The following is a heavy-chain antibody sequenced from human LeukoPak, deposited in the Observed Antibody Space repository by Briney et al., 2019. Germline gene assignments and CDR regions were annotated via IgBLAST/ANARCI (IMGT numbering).Heavy chain of an antibody. Sequence: PGGSLRLSCAASGFTVSSNEMSWVRQAPGKGLEWVSSISGGSTYYADSVKGRFTISRDNSKNTLYLQMNSLRAEDTAVYYCARAEAYYDSSDAFDIWGQGTMVTVSS. CDR1: GFTVSSNE. D-gene: IGHD3-22*01. CDR3: ARAEAYYDSSDAFDI. J-gene: IGHJ3*02. CDR2: ISGGST. V-gene: IGHV3-38-3*01.